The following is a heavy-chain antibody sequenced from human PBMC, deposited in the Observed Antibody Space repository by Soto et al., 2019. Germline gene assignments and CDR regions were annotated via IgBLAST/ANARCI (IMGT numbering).Heavy chain of an antibody. Sequence: QVQLQESGPGLVKPSETLSLNCTVSGGPISSYYWSWIRQSPGKGLEWIGYIYYSGSTNYNPSLKSRVTISGDTCRRQVSLELSSVTAAETAVYGWGRGSRGGPPGVDCGGEGTRVTVSS. J-gene: IGHJ4*02. CDR2: IYYSGST. CDR1: GGPISSYY. CDR3: GRGSRGGPPGVDC. V-gene: IGHV4-59*01. D-gene: IGHD3-10*01.